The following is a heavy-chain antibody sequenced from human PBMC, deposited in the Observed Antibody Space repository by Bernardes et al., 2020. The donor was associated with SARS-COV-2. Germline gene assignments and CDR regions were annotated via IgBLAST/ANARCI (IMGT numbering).Heavy chain of an antibody. CDR1: GFTFSSYA. V-gene: IGHV3-23*01. CDR2: ISGSGGST. J-gene: IGHJ6*03. D-gene: IGHD2-8*02. Sequence: GGSLRLSCAASGFTFSSYAMSWVRQAPGKGLEWVSAISGSGGSTYYADSVKGRFTISRDNSKNTLYLQMNSLRAEDTAVYYCAKDGDYCTGGVCFGAIYYYYYMDVWGKGTTVTVSS. CDR3: AKDGDYCTGGVCFGAIYYYYYMDV.